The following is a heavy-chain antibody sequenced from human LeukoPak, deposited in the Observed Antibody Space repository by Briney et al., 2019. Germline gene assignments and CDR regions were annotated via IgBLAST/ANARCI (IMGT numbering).Heavy chain of an antibody. CDR2: IWYDGSKK. Sequence: GGSLRLSCAASGFTFSSYAMSWVRQAPGKGLEWVSVIWYDGSKKYYTESVKGRFSISRDIFKNTLYLQMNSLKVEDTAIYYCARDDSSLAPFDFWGQGTLVTVSS. V-gene: IGHV3-33*08. CDR1: GFTFSSYA. D-gene: IGHD4-11*01. J-gene: IGHJ4*02. CDR3: ARDDSSLAPFDF.